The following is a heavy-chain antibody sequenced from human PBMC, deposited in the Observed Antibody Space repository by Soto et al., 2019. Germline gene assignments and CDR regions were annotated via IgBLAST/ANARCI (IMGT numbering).Heavy chain of an antibody. CDR2: ISSSSSTI. J-gene: IGHJ4*02. CDR1: GLTFSSYS. CDR3: EMVPAIDVCSRTSSLYCLDF. V-gene: IGHV3-48*01. Sequence: PRGSLRLSYAASGLTFSSYSMNWVRQAPGKGLEWVSYISSSSSTIYYADSVKSRFTMSRDNAKKSLCLQMNSLRADDTAVYYCEMVPAIDVCSRTSSLYCLDFWGEGALVTVPS. D-gene: IGHD2-2*01.